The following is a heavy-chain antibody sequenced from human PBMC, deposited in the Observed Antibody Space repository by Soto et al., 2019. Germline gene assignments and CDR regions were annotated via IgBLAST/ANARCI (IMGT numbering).Heavy chain of an antibody. CDR1: GYTFTSYA. Sequence: ASVKVSCKASGYTFTSYAMHWVRQAPGQRLEWMAWINAGNGNTKYSQKFQDRVIITRDTSANTAYMELSSLRSEDTAVYYCARGGYSGFDYYYYYYMDVWGKGTTVTVSS. CDR3: ARGGYSGFDYYYYYYMDV. V-gene: IGHV1-3*01. CDR2: INAGNGNT. J-gene: IGHJ6*03. D-gene: IGHD5-12*01.